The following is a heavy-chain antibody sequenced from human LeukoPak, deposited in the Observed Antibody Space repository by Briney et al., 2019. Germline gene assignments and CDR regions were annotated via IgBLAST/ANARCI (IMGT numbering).Heavy chain of an antibody. CDR3: ARVLIGVVPAAWDAFDI. D-gene: IGHD2-2*01. J-gene: IGHJ3*02. V-gene: IGHV4-4*07. CDR1: GGSISSYY. CDR2: IYTSGST. Sequence: SETLSVTCTVSGGSISSYYWSWIRQPAGKGLEWIGRIYTSGSTNYNPSLKSRVTMSVDMSKNQFSLKLSSVTAADTAVYYCARVLIGVVPAAWDAFDIWGQGTMVTVSS.